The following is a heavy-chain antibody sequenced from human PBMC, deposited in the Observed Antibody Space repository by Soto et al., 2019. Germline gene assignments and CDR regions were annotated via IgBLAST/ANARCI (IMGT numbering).Heavy chain of an antibody. CDR3: ASEVVVNDY. D-gene: IGHD3-22*01. Sequence: QVQLVESGGGVVQPGRSLRLSCAASGFTFSSYGMHWVRQAPGKGLEWVAVISYDGSNKYYADSAKGRFTISRDNSKNTLYLQMNSLRAEDTAVYYCASEVVVNDYWGQGTLVTVSS. CDR1: GFTFSSYG. J-gene: IGHJ4*02. CDR2: ISYDGSNK. V-gene: IGHV3-30*03.